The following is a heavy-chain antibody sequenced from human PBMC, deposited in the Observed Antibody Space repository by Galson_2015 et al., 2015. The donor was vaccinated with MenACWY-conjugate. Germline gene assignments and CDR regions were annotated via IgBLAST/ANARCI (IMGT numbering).Heavy chain of an antibody. CDR3: AKDGGIYSPPADH. J-gene: IGHJ5*02. Sequence: SPRLSCAASGFTFNVYAMHWVRQAPGKGLEWVAFIRNDGSIKYYADSVKGRFAISRDNSKNTVYLQMNSLRAEDTAIYYCAKDGGIYSPPADHWGQGTLVTVSS. V-gene: IGHV3-30*02. D-gene: IGHD2-15*01. CDR2: IRNDGSIK. CDR1: GFTFNVYA.